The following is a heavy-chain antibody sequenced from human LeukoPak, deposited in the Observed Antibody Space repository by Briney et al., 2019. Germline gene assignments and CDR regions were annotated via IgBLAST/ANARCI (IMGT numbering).Heavy chain of an antibody. CDR3: ARVDYRGVIMFDY. J-gene: IGHJ4*02. CDR1: GGSISSSSYY. Sequence: PSETLSLTCTVSGGSISSSSYYWGWIRQPPGKGLEWIGSIYYSGSTYYNPSLKSRVTISVDTSKNQFSLKLSSVTAADTAVYYCARVDYRGVIMFDYWGQGTLVTVSS. D-gene: IGHD3-10*01. CDR2: IYYSGST. V-gene: IGHV4-39*07.